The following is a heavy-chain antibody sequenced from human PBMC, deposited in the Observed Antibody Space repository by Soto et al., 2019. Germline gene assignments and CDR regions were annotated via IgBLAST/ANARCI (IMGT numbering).Heavy chain of an antibody. V-gene: IGHV3-21*01. CDR3: ARSDCTSTSCYVVWFDP. D-gene: IGHD2-2*01. CDR1: GFSFSNYG. Sequence: EVQLVESGGGLVKPGGSLRLSCAASGFSFSNYGMNWVRQAPGKGLEWVSSISSSSSYISYADSVKGRFTISRDNAKNSVYLQMNSLRVEDTAVYYCARSDCTSTSCYVVWFDPWGQGTLVTVSS. J-gene: IGHJ5*02. CDR2: ISSSSSYI.